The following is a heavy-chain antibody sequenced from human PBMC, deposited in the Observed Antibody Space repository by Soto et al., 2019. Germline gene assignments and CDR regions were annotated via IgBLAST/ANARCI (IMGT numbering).Heavy chain of an antibody. V-gene: IGHV1-8*02. CDR1: GHTLASYD. D-gene: IGHD3-16*01. Sequence: QVQLVQSGAEVRKPGASVKVSCKASGHTLASYDINWVRQATGQGLEWMGWMTPDSGDTGYAHKFQGRVTMTWDTSITTAYMELSSLSSDATAVYYCARDPFYGWFDSWGQGTLVTVSS. J-gene: IGHJ5*01. CDR2: MTPDSGDT. CDR3: ARDPFYGWFDS.